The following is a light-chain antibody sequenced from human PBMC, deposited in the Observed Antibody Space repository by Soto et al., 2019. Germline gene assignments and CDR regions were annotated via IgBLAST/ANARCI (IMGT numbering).Light chain of an antibody. CDR1: QSVSSSS. J-gene: IGKJ1*01. Sequence: EIGLTQSPGTLSLSPGERATLSCRASQSVSSSSLAWYQHQPGQAPRLLVYGASSRATGIPDRFSGSGSGTDFTLTISRLEPEDFALYYCQQYGSSPLTFGQGTK. CDR3: QQYGSSPLT. V-gene: IGKV3-20*01. CDR2: GAS.